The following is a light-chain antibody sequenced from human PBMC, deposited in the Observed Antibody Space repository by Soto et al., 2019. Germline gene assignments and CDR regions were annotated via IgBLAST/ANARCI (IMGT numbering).Light chain of an antibody. Sequence: QSASTLSGSVGDRVTITCRASQTISSWLAWYQQEPGKAPKLLIYKASTLKSGVPSRFSGSGSGTEFTLTISSLQPDDFATYYCQHYNSYSEAFGQGTKVDIK. V-gene: IGKV1-5*03. CDR1: QTISSW. CDR3: QHYNSYSEA. CDR2: KAS. J-gene: IGKJ1*01.